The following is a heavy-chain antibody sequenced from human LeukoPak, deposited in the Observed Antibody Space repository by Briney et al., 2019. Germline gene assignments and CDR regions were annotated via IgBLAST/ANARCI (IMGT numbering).Heavy chain of an antibody. CDR1: GFTLSSGSW. CDR2: FRSNGSDT. CDR3: AKSDWFDP. Sequence: GGSVRLSCAASGFTLSSGSWMHWVRQVPGKGLVWVSRFRSNGSDTTYADSVKGRFTISADNAKNTLYLQMNSLRDDDTAVYYCAKSDWFDPWGQGTLVTVSS. J-gene: IGHJ5*02. V-gene: IGHV3-74*01.